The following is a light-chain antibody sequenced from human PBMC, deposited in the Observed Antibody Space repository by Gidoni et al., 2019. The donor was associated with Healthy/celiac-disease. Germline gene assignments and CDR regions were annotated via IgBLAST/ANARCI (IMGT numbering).Light chain of an antibody. Sequence: EMVWTQSPAPLSLSPEERATLSCGATQSVSSYLDWYQQKPGQAPRLLIYDASNRATGIPARFSCGGAGPDFTLTISSVEPEVFAVYFFPQRSIRLTFGPGTKVEIK. CDR1: QSVSSY. J-gene: IGKJ3*01. V-gene: IGKV3-11*01. CDR3: PQRSIRLT. CDR2: DAS.